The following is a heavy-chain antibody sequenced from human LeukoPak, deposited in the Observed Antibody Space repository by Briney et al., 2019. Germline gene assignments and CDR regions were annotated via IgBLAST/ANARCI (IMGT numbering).Heavy chain of an antibody. Sequence: GASVKVSCKASGYTFTSYGISWVREDPGQGRECVGWISAYNGNTNYAQKLEGRVTMTTDTSTSTAYMELRSLRSGDTAVYYCARDSVWGARDGVGFDYWAREPWSPSPQ. CDR1: GYTFTSYG. V-gene: IGHV1-18*01. J-gene: IGHJ4*02. D-gene: IGHD7-27*01. CDR2: ISAYNGNT. CDR3: ARDSVWGARDGVGFDY.